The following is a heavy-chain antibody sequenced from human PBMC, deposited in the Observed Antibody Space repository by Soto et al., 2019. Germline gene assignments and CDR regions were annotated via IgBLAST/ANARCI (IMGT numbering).Heavy chain of an antibody. J-gene: IGHJ4*02. V-gene: IGHV3-23*01. D-gene: IGHD2-2*01. CDR1: GFTFSSHA. CDR3: AKLSSSCYAGFFDL. Sequence: EVQLLESGGGLVQPGRSLRLSCTASGFTFSSHAMTWVRQAPGKGLEWVSGLSDSGDSIYYADSVKGRFTIYRDNSMNRLYLQMNILRVEDTVVYYCAKLSSSCYAGFFDLWGQGTLVTVSS. CDR2: LSDSGDSI.